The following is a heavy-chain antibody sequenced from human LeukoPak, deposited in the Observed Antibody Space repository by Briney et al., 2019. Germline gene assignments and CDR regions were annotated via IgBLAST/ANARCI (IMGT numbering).Heavy chain of an antibody. V-gene: IGHV1-18*01. J-gene: IGHJ4*02. CDR2: ISAYNGNT. D-gene: IGHD3-9*01. CDR3: ARDYDILTGYCLGY. CDR1: GYTFTSYG. Sequence: ASVKVSCKASGYTFTSYGISWVRQAPGQGLEWMGWISAYNGNTNYAQKLQGRVTMTTDTSTSTAYMELRSLRSDDTAVYYCARDYDILTGYCLGYWGQGTLVTVSS.